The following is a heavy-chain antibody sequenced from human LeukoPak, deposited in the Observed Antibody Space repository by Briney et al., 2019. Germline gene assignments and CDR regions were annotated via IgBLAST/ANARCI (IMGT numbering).Heavy chain of an antibody. Sequence: PGGSLGLSCAASGFTFSSYAMSWVRQAPGKGLEWVSAISGSGGSTYYADSVKGRFTISRDNSKNTLYLQMNSLRAEDTAVYYCAKGPSHYDSSGYYYNYWGQGTLVTVSS. CDR1: GFTFSSYA. CDR3: AKGPSHYDSSGYYYNY. V-gene: IGHV3-23*01. CDR2: ISGSGGST. J-gene: IGHJ4*02. D-gene: IGHD3-22*01.